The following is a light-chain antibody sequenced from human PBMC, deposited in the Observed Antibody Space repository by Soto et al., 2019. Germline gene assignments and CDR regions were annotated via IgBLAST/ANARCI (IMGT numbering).Light chain of an antibody. J-gene: IGLJ1*01. CDR1: TSNIGTNT. CDR2: TND. Sequence: QSVLTQPPSASGTPRQRVTISCSGSTSNIGTNTVNWFQHLPGSAPKLVIYTNDQRPSGVPDRFSGSRSGTSASLAISGLQSEDEADYYCATWDDSVYVFGTGTKLTVL. V-gene: IGLV1-44*01. CDR3: ATWDDSVYV.